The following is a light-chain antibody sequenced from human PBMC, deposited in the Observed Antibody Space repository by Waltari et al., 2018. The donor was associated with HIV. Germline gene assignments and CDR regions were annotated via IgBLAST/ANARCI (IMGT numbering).Light chain of an antibody. CDR2: EGS. CDR3: CSYAVSSTSVI. Sequence: QSALTQPASVSGSPGQSITIPCPGTGSDVGSYTLVSWYQQYPGKAPKLIIYEGSKRPSWISNRFSGSQSGNTASLTISGLQAEDEADYYCCSYAVSSTSVIFGGGTKLTVL. V-gene: IGLV2-23*01. CDR1: GSDVGSYTL. J-gene: IGLJ2*01.